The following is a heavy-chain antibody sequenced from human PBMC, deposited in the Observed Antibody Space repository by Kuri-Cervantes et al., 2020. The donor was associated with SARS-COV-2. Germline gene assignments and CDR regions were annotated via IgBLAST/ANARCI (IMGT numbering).Heavy chain of an antibody. CDR2: INSDGSST. CDR3: ARDPGYEFWSGYYPRGFDP. D-gene: IGHD3-3*01. V-gene: IGHV3-74*01. Sequence: GESLKISCPASGFTGSSNYMSWVRQAPGKGLVWVSRINSDGSSTSYADAVKGRFTISRDNAKNTLYLQMNSLRAEDTAVYYCARDPGYEFWSGYYPRGFDPWGQGTLVTVSS. CDR1: GFTGSSNY. J-gene: IGHJ5*02.